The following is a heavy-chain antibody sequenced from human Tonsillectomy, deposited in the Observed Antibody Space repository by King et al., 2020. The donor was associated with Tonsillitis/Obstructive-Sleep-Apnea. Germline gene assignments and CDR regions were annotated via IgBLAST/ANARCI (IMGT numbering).Heavy chain of an antibody. CDR1: GFTFSSYE. Sequence: VQLVESGGGLVQPGGSLRLSCAASGFTFSSYEMNWVRQAPGKGLEWVSYISSSGSTIYYADSVKGRFTISRDNAKNSLYLQMNSLRAEDTAVYYCARLTYSSGWYTYYYYYYMDVWGKGTTVTVSS. CDR2: ISSSGSTI. D-gene: IGHD6-19*01. J-gene: IGHJ6*03. CDR3: ARLTYSSGWYTYYYYYYMDV. V-gene: IGHV3-48*03.